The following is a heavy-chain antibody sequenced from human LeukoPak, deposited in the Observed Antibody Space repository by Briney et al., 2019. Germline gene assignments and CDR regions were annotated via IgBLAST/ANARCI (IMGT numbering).Heavy chain of an antibody. V-gene: IGHV3-48*02. CDR3: ARESYYYDSSGSSDY. CDR2: ISSSSSTI. CDR1: GFTFSDYY. D-gene: IGHD3-22*01. J-gene: IGHJ4*02. Sequence: GGSLRLSCAASGFTFSDYYMNWVRQAPGKGLEWVSYISSSSSTIYYADSVKGRFTISRDNAKNSLYLQMNSLRDEDTAVYYCARESYYYDSSGSSDYWGQGTLVTVSS.